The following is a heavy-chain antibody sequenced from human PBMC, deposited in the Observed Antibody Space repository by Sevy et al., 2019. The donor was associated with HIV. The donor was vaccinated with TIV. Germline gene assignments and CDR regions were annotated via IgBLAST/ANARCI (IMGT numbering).Heavy chain of an antibody. D-gene: IGHD3-10*01. CDR1: GGSISSSNW. CDR2: IYRRGST. V-gene: IGHV4-4*02. CDR3: TGEVGYSASGRSPMDV. Sequence: SETLSLTCAVSGGSISSSNWWSWVRQHPGKGLEWIGEIYRRGSTRYNPSLESRVTISVDRSKKEVSLNLSSLNAAATAVYYCTGEVGYSASGRSPMDVWGKVTTVTVSS. J-gene: IGHJ6*03.